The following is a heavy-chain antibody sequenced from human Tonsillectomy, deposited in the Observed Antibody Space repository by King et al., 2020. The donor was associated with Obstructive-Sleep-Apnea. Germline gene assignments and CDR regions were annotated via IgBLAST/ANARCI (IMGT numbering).Heavy chain of an antibody. D-gene: IGHD3-22*01. CDR1: GVAISSGGYY. J-gene: IGHJ4*02. CDR3: AREATYYYDSSGYLDY. Sequence: VQLQESGPGLVKPSQTLSLTCTVSGVAISSGGYYWSWIRQHPGKGLEWSGYIYYSGSTYYNPSLKSRVTISVDTSKNQFSLKLSSVTAADTAVYYCAREATYYYDSSGYLDYWGQGTLVTVSS. V-gene: IGHV4-31*03. CDR2: IYYSGST.